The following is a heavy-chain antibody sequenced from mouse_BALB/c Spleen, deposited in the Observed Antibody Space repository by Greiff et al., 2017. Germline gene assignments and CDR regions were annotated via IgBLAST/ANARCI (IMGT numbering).Heavy chain of an antibody. Sequence: QVQLKESGAELVRPGSSVKISCKASGYAFSSYWMNWVKQRPGQGLEWIGQIYPGDGDTNYNGKFKGKATLTADKSSSTAYMQLSSLTSEDSAVYFCARGRDYPWFAYWGQGTLVTVSA. D-gene: IGHD2-4*01. J-gene: IGHJ3*01. CDR3: ARGRDYPWFAY. V-gene: IGHV1-80*01. CDR2: IYPGDGDT. CDR1: GYAFSSYW.